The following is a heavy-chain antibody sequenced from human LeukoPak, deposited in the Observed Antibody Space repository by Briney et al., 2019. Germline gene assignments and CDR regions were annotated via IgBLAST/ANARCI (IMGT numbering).Heavy chain of an antibody. Sequence: SETLSLTCAVYGGSFSGYYWSWIRQPPGKGLEWIGEIHHYGSTNYNPSLKSRVTILIDTSKNQFSLKLSSVTAADTAVYYCARTYQSTVPGIAGAGTFDYRGQGILVTVSS. V-gene: IGHV4-34*01. D-gene: IGHD6-13*01. CDR3: ARTYQSTVPGIAGAGTFDY. CDR1: GGSFSGYY. CDR2: IHHYGST. J-gene: IGHJ4*02.